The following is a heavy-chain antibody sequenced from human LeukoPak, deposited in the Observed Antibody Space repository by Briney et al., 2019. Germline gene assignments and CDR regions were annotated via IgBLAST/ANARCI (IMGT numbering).Heavy chain of an antibody. CDR3: ARNQLPEYGMDV. J-gene: IGHJ6*02. V-gene: IGHV4-30-4*01. CDR2: IYYSGST. D-gene: IGHD2-2*01. CDR1: GGSISSGDYY. Sequence: SQTLSLTCTVSGGSISSGDYYWSWIRQPPGKGLEWIGYIYYSGSTYYNPSLKSRVTISVDTSKNQFSLKLSSVTAADTAVYYCARNQLPEYGMDVWGQGTTVTVSS.